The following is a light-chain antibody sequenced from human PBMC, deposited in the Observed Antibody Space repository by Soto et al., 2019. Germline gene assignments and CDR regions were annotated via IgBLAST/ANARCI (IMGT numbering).Light chain of an antibody. V-gene: IGKV3-15*01. CDR3: QQYNNWPPWT. Sequence: DKLMSQSPATLSVSPGERVSLSCRASQNIHNHMSWFLQKPGQTPRLLIYDAIIRAPDVPARFSGSWSGTEFTLTISSLQSEDFAVYYCQQYNNWPPWTFGQGTKVDIK. CDR2: DAI. J-gene: IGKJ1*01. CDR1: QNIHNH.